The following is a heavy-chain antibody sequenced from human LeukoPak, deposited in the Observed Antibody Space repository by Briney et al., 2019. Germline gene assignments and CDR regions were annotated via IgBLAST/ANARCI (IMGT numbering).Heavy chain of an antibody. D-gene: IGHD5-12*01. CDR2: ISWDSGII. V-gene: IGHV3-9*01. Sequence: PGGSLRLSCAASGFIFDDFAMHWVRQAPGKGREWVSGISWDSGIIGYADSVKGRFTIGRDNAKNSLYLQMDSLRPEDTAFYYWARIGGYGIPAYWGQGTLVTVSP. CDR3: ARIGGYGIPAY. J-gene: IGHJ4*02. CDR1: GFIFDDFA.